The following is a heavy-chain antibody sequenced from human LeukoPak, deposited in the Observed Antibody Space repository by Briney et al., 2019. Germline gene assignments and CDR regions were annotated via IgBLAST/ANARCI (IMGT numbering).Heavy chain of an antibody. CDR2: ISGSGGNT. CDR1: GFTFSSHG. V-gene: IGHV3-21*01. CDR3: ARGPRVLMVYAKGWFDP. Sequence: GGSLRLSCAASGFTFSSHGMNWVRQAPGKGLEWVSGISGSGGNTYYADSVKGRFTISRDNAKNSLYLQMNSLRAEDTAVYYCARGPRVLMVYAKGWFDPWGQGTLVTVSS. J-gene: IGHJ5*02. D-gene: IGHD2-8*01.